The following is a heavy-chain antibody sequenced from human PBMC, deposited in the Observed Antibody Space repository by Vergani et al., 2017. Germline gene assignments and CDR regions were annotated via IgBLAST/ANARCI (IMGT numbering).Heavy chain of an antibody. CDR3: AKVGVGVDY. V-gene: IGHV3-23*04. CDR2: ISSSGGST. Sequence: EVQLVESGGGLVKPGGSLRLSCAASGFTFSSYSMNWVRQAPGKGLEWVASISSSGGSTYYADSVKGRFTISRDNSKNTLYLQMNSLRAEDTAVYYCAKVGVGVDYWGQGTLVTVSS. CDR1: GFTFSSYS. J-gene: IGHJ4*02. D-gene: IGHD3-16*01.